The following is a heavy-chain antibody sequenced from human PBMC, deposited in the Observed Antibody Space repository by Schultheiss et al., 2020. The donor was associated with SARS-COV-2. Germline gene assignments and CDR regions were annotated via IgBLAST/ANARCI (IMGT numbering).Heavy chain of an antibody. J-gene: IGHJ6*03. V-gene: IGHV3-23*01. CDR2: ISGSGGST. CDR1: GFTFSSYA. Sequence: GESLKISCAASGFTFSSYAISWVRQAPGKGLEWVSAISGSGGSTYYADSVKGRFTISRDNSKNTLYLQMNSLRAEDTAVYYCAKASAGWNDYSNYYYYYYMDVWGKGTTVTVSS. CDR3: AKASAGWNDYSNYYYYYYMDV. D-gene: IGHD4-11*01.